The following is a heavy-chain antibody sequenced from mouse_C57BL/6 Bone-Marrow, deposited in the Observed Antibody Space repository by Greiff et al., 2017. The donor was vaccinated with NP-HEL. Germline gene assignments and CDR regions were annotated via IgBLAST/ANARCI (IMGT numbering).Heavy chain of an antibody. J-gene: IGHJ3*01. CDR1: GYTFTSYW. Sequence: VQLQQPGAELVRPGSSVKLSCKASGYTFTSYWMHWVKQRPIQGLEWIGNIDPSDSETHYNQKFKDKATLTVDKSSSTAYMQLSSLTSEDSAVYCCAKGYDYDGAWFAYWGQGTLVTVSA. CDR3: AKGYDYDGAWFAY. CDR2: IDPSDSET. V-gene: IGHV1-52*01. D-gene: IGHD2-4*01.